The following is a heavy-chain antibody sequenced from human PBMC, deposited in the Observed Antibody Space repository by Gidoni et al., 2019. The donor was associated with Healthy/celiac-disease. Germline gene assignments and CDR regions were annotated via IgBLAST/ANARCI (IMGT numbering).Heavy chain of an antibody. J-gene: IGHJ3*02. Sequence: QVQLQQSGPGLVKPSQTLSLTCAIPGDSVSSHSAAWHWIRQSPSRGLEWLGRTYYRSKWYNDYAVSVKSRITINPDTSKNQFSLQLNSVTPEDTAVYYCARDRPFYYESSGYGDAFDIWGQGTMVTVSS. CDR3: ARDRPFYYESSGYGDAFDI. V-gene: IGHV6-1*01. CDR2: TYYRSKWYN. CDR1: GDSVSSHSAA. D-gene: IGHD3-22*01.